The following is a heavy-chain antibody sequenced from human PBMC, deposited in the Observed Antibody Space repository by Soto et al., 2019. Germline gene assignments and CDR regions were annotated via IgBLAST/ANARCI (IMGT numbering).Heavy chain of an antibody. CDR1: GGTINSGAYF. CDR3: EIASALTHQTLS. J-gene: IGHJ4*03. CDR2: IYYSGNT. D-gene: IGHD3-16*01. V-gene: IGHV4-31*03. Sequence: SETLSLTCTVSGGTINSGAYFWSWVRQHPGKGLEWVGYIYYSGNTYNNPSLKSRVSISINTSKNQFSLSLESVTAADTGVYYCEIASALTHQTLSWGRRRLVTVCS.